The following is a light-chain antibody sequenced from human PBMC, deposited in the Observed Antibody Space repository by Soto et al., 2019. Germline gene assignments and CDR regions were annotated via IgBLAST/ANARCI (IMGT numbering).Light chain of an antibody. Sequence: EIVLTQSPGTLSLSPGERATLSCRASQSVSSSYLGWYQQKPGQAPRLLIYGASSRATGIPDRFCGSGSGTDFTLTISRLEPEDFAVYYCQQYGSSPRTFGQGTKVEIK. CDR2: GAS. V-gene: IGKV3-20*01. CDR1: QSVSSSY. J-gene: IGKJ1*01. CDR3: QQYGSSPRT.